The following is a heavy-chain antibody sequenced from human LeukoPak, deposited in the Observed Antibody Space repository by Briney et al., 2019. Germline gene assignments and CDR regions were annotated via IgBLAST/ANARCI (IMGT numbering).Heavy chain of an antibody. J-gene: IGHJ6*03. CDR2: IYASGST. V-gene: IGHV4-4*07. CDR3: ARPAKGYYGSGSYYRYYYYMDV. D-gene: IGHD3-10*01. CDR1: GGSISSYY. Sequence: SETLSLTCTVSGGSISSYYWSWIRQPAGKGLEWIGRIYASGSTNYNPSLKSRVTMSVDTSKNQFSLKLSSVTAADTAVYYCARPAKGYYGSGSYYRYYYYMDVWGKGTTVTISS.